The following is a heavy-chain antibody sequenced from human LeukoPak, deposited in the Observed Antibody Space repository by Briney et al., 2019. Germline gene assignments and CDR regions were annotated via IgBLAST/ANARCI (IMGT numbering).Heavy chain of an antibody. J-gene: IGHJ3*02. V-gene: IGHV3-30-3*01. Sequence: HPGGSLRLSCAASGFTFSSYAMSWVRQAPGKGLEWVAVISYDGSNKYYADSVKGRFTISRDNSKNTLYLQMNSLRAEDTAVYYCVAPDAFDIWGQGTMVTVSS. CDR3: VAPDAFDI. CDR2: ISYDGSNK. CDR1: GFTFSSYA.